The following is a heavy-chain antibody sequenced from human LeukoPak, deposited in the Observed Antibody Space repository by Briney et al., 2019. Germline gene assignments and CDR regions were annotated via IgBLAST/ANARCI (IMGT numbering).Heavy chain of an antibody. CDR3: ARHYYGSGTYSYFDY. V-gene: IGHV5-51*01. J-gene: IGHJ4*02. Sequence: GESLKISCKGSGYSFTSYWIGWVRQMPGKGLEWMGIIYPGDSNTRYSPSFQGQVTISVDKSISTAYLQWSSLKASDTAMYYCARHYYGSGTYSYFDYWGQGTLVTVSS. D-gene: IGHD3-10*01. CDR1: GYSFTSYW. CDR2: IYPGDSNT.